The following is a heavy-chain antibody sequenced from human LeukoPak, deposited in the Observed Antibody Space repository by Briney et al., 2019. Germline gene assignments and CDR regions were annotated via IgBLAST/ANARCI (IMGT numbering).Heavy chain of an antibody. Sequence: PSETLSLTCTVSGGSISSYYWSWIRQPPGKGLEWIGYIYYGGSTSYNPSLKSRVTISVDTSKNQLSLKLSSVTAADTAVYYCARYHRGSYYFDYWGQGTLVTVSS. V-gene: IGHV4-59*01. CDR3: ARYHRGSYYFDY. CDR1: GGSISSYY. CDR2: IYYGGST. J-gene: IGHJ4*02. D-gene: IGHD1-26*01.